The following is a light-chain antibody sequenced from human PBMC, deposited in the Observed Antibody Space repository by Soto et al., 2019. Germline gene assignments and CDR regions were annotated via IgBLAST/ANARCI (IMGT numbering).Light chain of an antibody. CDR2: GAS. CDR3: QQYDNWPRT. J-gene: IGKJ1*01. V-gene: IGKV3-15*01. CDR1: QSVSSN. Sequence: EMVMTQSPATLSVSPGERATLSCRASQSVSSNLAWYQQKPGQAPRLLIYGASTRATGIPARFSGSGSGTDFTLTISSLQSEDFAVYHCQQYDNWPRTFGQGTKV.